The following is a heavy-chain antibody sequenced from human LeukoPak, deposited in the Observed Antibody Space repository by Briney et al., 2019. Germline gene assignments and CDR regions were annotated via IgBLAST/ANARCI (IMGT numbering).Heavy chain of an antibody. Sequence: GGSLRLSCAASGFTFSSYSMNWVRQAPGKGLEWVSYISSSSSTIYYADSVKGRFTISRDNSKNTLYLQMNSLRAEDTAVYYCARGWYGDTSNYFDYWGQGTLVTVSS. V-gene: IGHV3-48*01. CDR2: ISSSSSTI. CDR3: ARGWYGDTSNYFDY. D-gene: IGHD4-17*01. J-gene: IGHJ4*02. CDR1: GFTFSSYS.